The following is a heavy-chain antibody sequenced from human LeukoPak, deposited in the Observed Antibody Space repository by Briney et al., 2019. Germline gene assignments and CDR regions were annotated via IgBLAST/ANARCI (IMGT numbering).Heavy chain of an antibody. J-gene: IGHJ4*02. CDR1: GYTFTSYA. CDR3: ARARRDGIVVVPAAPLDY. Sequence: ASVKVSCKASGYTFTSYAMHWVRQAPGQRLEWMGWINAGNGNTKYSQEFQGRVTITRDTSARTAYMELSSLRSEDMAVYYCARARRDGIVVVPAAPLDYWGQGTLVTVSS. CDR2: INAGNGNT. D-gene: IGHD2-2*01. V-gene: IGHV1-3*03.